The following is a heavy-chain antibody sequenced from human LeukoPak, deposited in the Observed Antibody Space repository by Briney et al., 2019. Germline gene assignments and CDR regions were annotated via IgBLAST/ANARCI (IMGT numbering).Heavy chain of an antibody. J-gene: IGHJ6*03. CDR2: IIPIFGTA. CDR1: GGTFSSYA. Sequence: SVKVSCKASGGTFSSYAISWVRQAPGQGLEWMGGIIPIFGTANYAQKFQGRVTITTDESTSTAYMELSSLRSEDTAVYYCARAYSSSSRVYYYYYMDVWGKGTTVTVSS. V-gene: IGHV1-69*05. CDR3: ARAYSSSSRVYYYYYMDV. D-gene: IGHD6-6*01.